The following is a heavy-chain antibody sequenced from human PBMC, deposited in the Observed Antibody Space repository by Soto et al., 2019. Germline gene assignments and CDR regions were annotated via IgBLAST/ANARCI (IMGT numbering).Heavy chain of an antibody. V-gene: IGHV1-69*02. CDR1: GGTFSSYT. Sequence: GASVKVSCKASGGTFSSYTISWVRQAPGQGLEWMGRIIPILGIANYAQKFQGRVTITADKSTSTAYMELSSLRSEDTAVYYCASSVSCSGGSCYSGWFDPWGQGTLVTVS. J-gene: IGHJ5*02. D-gene: IGHD2-15*01. CDR3: ASSVSCSGGSCYSGWFDP. CDR2: IIPILGIA.